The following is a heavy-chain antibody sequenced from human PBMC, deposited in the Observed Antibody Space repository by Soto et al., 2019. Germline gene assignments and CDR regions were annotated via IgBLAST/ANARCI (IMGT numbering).Heavy chain of an antibody. CDR3: ARPFDSSGRFDS. CDR2: IYPGDSDT. J-gene: IGHJ5*01. CDR1: GYTFTDYW. V-gene: IGHV5-51*01. Sequence: GESLKISCKGSGYTFTDYWIGWVRQMPEKGLEWMGIIYPGDSDTRYSPSFQGQVTISADKSISTAYLQWSSLKASDTALYFCARPFDSSGRFDSWGQGTLVTVPS. D-gene: IGHD6-19*01.